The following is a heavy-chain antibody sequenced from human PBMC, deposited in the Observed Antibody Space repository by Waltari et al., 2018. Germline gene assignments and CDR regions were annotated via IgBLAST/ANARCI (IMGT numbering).Heavy chain of an antibody. J-gene: IGHJ4*02. CDR2: IYYSGST. Sequence: QVQLQESGPGLVKPSETPSLTCTVSGGSISSYYWSWIRQPPGKGLEWIGYIYYSGSTNYNPSLKSRVTISVDTSKNQFSLKLSSVTAADTAVYYCARIRADGDSSLSDWGQGTLVTVSS. CDR3: ARIRADGDSSLSD. D-gene: IGHD4-17*01. V-gene: IGHV4-59*01. CDR1: GGSISSYY.